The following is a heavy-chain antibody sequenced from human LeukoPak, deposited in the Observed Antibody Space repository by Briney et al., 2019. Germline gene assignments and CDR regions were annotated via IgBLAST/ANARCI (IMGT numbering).Heavy chain of an antibody. CDR2: ISTYNGDT. CDR3: ARGSSYGFSMGY. D-gene: IGHD3-16*01. Sequence: ASVKVSCKASGYTFTSYDINWVRQATGQGLEWMVWISTYNGDTNYAQKLQGRVTMTTDTSTNTAYLELRTLRSDDTAVYYCARGSSYGFSMGYWGQGTLVIVSS. CDR1: GYTFTSYD. J-gene: IGHJ4*02. V-gene: IGHV1-18*01.